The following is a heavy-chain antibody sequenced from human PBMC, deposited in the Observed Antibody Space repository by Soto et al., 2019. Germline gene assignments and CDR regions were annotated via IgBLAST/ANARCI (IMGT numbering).Heavy chain of an antibody. CDR1: GYTFTGYY. V-gene: IGHV1-2*04. CDR3: ARDHRYCSGGSCYPQPYHYYYYGMDV. D-gene: IGHD2-15*01. CDR2: INPNSGGT. J-gene: IGHJ6*02. Sequence: VASVKVSCKASGYTFTGYYMHWVRQAPGQGLEWMGWINPNSGGTNYAQKFQGWVTMTRDTSISTAYMELSRLRSDDTAVYYCARDHRYCSGGSCYPQPYHYYYYGMDVWGQGTTVTVSS.